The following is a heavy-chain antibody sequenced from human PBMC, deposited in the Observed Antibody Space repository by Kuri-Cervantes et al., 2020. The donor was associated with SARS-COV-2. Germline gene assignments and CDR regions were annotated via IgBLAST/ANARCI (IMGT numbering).Heavy chain of an antibody. D-gene: IGHD6-13*01. Sequence: LSLTCAASGFTFSSYAMHWVRQAPGKGLEYVSAISSNGGSTYYANSVKGRFTISRDNSKNTLYLQMNSLRAEDTAVYYCVKISSSWDFDYWGQGTLVTVSS. V-gene: IGHV3-64*01. CDR3: VKISSSWDFDY. CDR2: ISSNGGST. J-gene: IGHJ4*02. CDR1: GFTFSSYA.